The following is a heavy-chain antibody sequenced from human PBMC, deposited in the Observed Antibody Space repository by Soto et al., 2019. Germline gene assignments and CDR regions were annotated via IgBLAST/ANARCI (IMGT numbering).Heavy chain of an antibody. V-gene: IGHV4-59*01. J-gene: IGHJ6*02. D-gene: IGHD3-3*01. Sequence: PSETLSLTCTVSGGSISSYYWSWIRQPPGKGLEWIGYIYHSGSTNYNPSLKSRVTISVDTSKNQFSLKLSSVTAADTAVYYCARAVKGYYDGGRGYPQYYYGMDVWGQGTTVTVSS. CDR1: GGSISSYY. CDR3: ARAVKGYYDGGRGYPQYYYGMDV. CDR2: IYHSGST.